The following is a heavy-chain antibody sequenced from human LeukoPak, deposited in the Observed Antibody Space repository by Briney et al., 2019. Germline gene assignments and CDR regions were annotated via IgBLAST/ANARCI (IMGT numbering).Heavy chain of an antibody. CDR2: ISYDGSNK. CDR1: GFTFSSYG. J-gene: IGHJ4*02. D-gene: IGHD2-2*03. Sequence: GGSLRFSCAASGFTFSSYGMHRVRQAPGKGLEWVAVISYDGSNKSYADSVKGRFTISRDNSKNTLYLQMSSLRTEDTAVYYCAKDRGGGYWSSPSCFLPDYWGQGTLVTVSS. V-gene: IGHV3-30*18. CDR3: AKDRGGGYWSSPSCFLPDY.